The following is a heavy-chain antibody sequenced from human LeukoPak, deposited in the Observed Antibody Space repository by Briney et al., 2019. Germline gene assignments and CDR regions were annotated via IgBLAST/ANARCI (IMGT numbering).Heavy chain of an antibody. V-gene: IGHV1-69*04. CDR1: GGTFSSYT. CDR3: ARDVVDSGYSLFDY. J-gene: IGHJ4*02. CDR2: IIPIFGIA. D-gene: IGHD5-12*01. Sequence: SVKVSCKDSGGTFSSYTISWVRQAPGQGLEWMGKIIPIFGIANYAQKFQGRVTITADKSTSTAYLELSSLRSEDTAVYYCARDVVDSGYSLFDYWGQGTLVTVSS.